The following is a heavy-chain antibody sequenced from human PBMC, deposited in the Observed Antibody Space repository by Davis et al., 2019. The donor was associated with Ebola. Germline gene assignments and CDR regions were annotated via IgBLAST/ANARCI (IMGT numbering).Heavy chain of an antibody. D-gene: IGHD1-7*01. J-gene: IGHJ4*02. V-gene: IGHV3-74*01. CDR2: IDSDGSNR. CDR1: GFTLSNYW. CDR3: ARDLGSDWNFPFDS. Sequence: HTGGSLRLSCAASGFTLSNYWMYWVRQVPGKGLMWVSRIDSDGSNRKYADSVKGRFTISRDNAKNTLYLQMNSLTTEDTAVYYCARDLGSDWNFPFDSWGQGTLVTVSS.